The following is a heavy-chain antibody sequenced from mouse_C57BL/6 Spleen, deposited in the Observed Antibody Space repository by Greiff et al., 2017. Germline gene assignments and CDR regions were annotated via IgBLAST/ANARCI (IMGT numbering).Heavy chain of an antibody. D-gene: IGHD2-3*01. J-gene: IGHJ4*01. CDR2: ISDGGSYT. Sequence: EVMLVESGGGLVKPGGSLKLSCAASGYTFSSYAMSWVRQTPEKRLEWVATISDGGSYTYYPDNVKGRFTISRDNAKNNLYLQMSHLKSEDTAMYYCAREDGYYDYYAMDDWGQGTSVTVSS. CDR3: AREDGYYDYYAMDD. V-gene: IGHV5-4*01. CDR1: GYTFSSYA.